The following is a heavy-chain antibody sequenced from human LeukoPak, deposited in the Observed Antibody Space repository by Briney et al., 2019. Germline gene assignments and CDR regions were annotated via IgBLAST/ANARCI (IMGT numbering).Heavy chain of an antibody. J-gene: IGHJ4*02. D-gene: IGHD6-13*01. V-gene: IGHV1-46*01. Sequence: AASVKVSCKASGYTFTSNYMHWVRQAPGQGLEWVGLINPSGGVSSYAQKFKGRVTMTRDTSTSTVYMELSSLRSEDTAVYYCARDNKERQLGGYWGQGTLVTVPS. CDR2: INPSGGVS. CDR3: ARDNKERQLGGY. CDR1: GYTFTSNY.